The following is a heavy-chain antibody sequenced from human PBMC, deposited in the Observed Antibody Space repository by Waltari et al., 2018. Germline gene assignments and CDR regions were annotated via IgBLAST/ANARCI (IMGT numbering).Heavy chain of an antibody. CDR2: IYHSGST. CDR1: GYSISSGYY. D-gene: IGHD3-10*01. CDR3: ARTGPSYYYGSGSYYNFLYYFDY. Sequence: QVQLQESGPGLVKPSETLSLPCAVSGYSISSGYYWGWIRQPPGKGLEWIGSIYHSGSTYYNPSLKSRVTISVDTSKNQFSLKLSSVTAADTAVYYCARTGPSYYYGSGSYYNFLYYFDYWGQGTLVTVSS. V-gene: IGHV4-38-2*01. J-gene: IGHJ4*02.